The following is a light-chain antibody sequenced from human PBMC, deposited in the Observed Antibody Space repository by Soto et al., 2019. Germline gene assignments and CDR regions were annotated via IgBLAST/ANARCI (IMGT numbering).Light chain of an antibody. J-gene: IGKJ5*01. CDR2: KAS. Sequence: DIQMTQSPSTLSGSVGDRVTITCRASQTISSWLAWYQQKPGKAPKLLIYKASTLKSGVPSRFSGSGSGTDFTLTISCLKSEDFATYYCQQYYSYPITFGQGTRLEIK. CDR1: QTISSW. V-gene: IGKV1-5*03. CDR3: QQYYSYPIT.